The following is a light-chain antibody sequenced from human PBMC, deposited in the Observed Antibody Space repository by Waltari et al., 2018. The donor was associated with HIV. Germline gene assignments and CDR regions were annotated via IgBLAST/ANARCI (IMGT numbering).Light chain of an antibody. V-gene: IGLV1-44*01. CDR2: GKK. J-gene: IGLJ2*01. CDR3: ASWDDSLNGPV. CDR1: SSNIRSIT. Sequence: QSVLTQPPSTSGTPGQRVTISCSGRSSNIRSITVSWFPQLPGKAPKVLMYGKKQRPSGVPDRFSGSKSGTSASLAIGGLQSEDEADYYCASWDDSLNGPVFGGGTTLTVL.